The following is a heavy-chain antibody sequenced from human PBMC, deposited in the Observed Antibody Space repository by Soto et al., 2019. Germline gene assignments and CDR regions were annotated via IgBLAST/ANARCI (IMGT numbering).Heavy chain of an antibody. Sequence: GGSLRLSCAASGFTFSTSEMSWVRQAPGKGLEWISHISSSGGTTYYADSVKGRFTISRDNANHSLFLQMNSLRVADTAVYYCARWEVVTGLDYWGQGALVTVSS. CDR3: ARWEVVTGLDY. D-gene: IGHD3-22*01. CDR2: ISSSGGTT. J-gene: IGHJ4*02. CDR1: GFTFSTSE. V-gene: IGHV3-48*03.